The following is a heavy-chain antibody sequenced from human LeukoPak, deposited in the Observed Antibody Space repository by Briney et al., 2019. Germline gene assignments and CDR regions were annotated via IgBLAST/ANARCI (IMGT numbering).Heavy chain of an antibody. CDR1: GFTFSSYD. V-gene: IGHV3-30*02. CDR3: AMWGRITIFGVVTVDY. CDR2: IRYDGSNK. J-gene: IGHJ4*02. D-gene: IGHD3-3*01. Sequence: GGSLRLSCAASGFTFSSYDMHWVRQAPGKGLEWVSFIRYDGSNKYYADSVKGRFTISRDNSKNTLYLQMDSLRAEDTAVYYCAMWGRITIFGVVTVDYWGQGTLVTVSS.